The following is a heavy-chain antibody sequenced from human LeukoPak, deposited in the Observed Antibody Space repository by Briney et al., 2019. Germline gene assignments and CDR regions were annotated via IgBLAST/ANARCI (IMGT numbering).Heavy chain of an antibody. V-gene: IGHV3-23*01. D-gene: IGHD3-22*01. CDR3: ARDSSGYYGDY. CDR2: ISGSGGST. J-gene: IGHJ4*02. CDR1: GFTFSDYY. Sequence: GGSLRLSCAASGFTFSDYYMSWVRQAPGKGLEWVSAISGSGGSTYYADSVKGRFTISRDNSKNTLYLQMNSLRAEDTAVYYCARDSSGYYGDYWGQGTLVTVSS.